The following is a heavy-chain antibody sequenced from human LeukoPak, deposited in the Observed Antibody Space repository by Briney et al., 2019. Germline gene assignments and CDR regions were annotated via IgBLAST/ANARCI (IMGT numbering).Heavy chain of an antibody. D-gene: IGHD3-16*02. V-gene: IGHV4-59*01. CDR1: GGSFSGYY. J-gene: IGHJ4*02. CDR3: ARALNDYVWGSYPPPYYFDY. Sequence: PSETLSLTCAVYGGSFSGYYWSWIRQPPGKGLEWIGYIYYSGSTNYNPSLKSRVTISVDTSKNQFSLKLSSVTAADTAVYYCARALNDYVWGSYPPPYYFDYWGQGTLVTVSS. CDR2: IYYSGST.